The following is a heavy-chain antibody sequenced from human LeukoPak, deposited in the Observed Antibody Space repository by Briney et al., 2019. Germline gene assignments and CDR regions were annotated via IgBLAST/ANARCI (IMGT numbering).Heavy chain of an antibody. CDR2: IIPIFGTA. V-gene: IGHV1-69*13. D-gene: IGHD3-22*01. Sequence: WASVKVSCKASGGTLSSYAISWVRQAPGQGLEWMGGIIPIFGTANYAQKFQGRVTITADESTSTAYMELSSLRSEDTAVYYCARGDYDSSGYPLWGQGTLVTVSS. CDR3: ARGDYDSSGYPL. J-gene: IGHJ4*02. CDR1: GGTLSSYA.